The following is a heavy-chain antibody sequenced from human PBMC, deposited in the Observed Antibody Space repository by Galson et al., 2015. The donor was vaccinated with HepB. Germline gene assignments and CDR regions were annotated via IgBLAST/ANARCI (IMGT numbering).Heavy chain of an antibody. CDR3: VRKRKGGGDLVAFFDL. Sequence: SLRLSCAASGFTFNTYAMSWVRQAPGKGLEWVSLISGSGGSTYYADSVKGRFTISRDNSKNTLYLQMNSLRAEDTAVYYCVRKRKGGGDLVAFFDLWGRGTLVTVSS. J-gene: IGHJ2*01. V-gene: IGHV3-23*01. D-gene: IGHD2-21*02. CDR2: ISGSGGST. CDR1: GFTFNTYA.